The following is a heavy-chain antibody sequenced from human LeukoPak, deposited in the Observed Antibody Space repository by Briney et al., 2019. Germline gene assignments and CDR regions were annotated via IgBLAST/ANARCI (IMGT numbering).Heavy chain of an antibody. J-gene: IGHJ4*02. Sequence: GGSLRLSCAASGFTVSSNYMSWVRQAPGKGLEWVSVIYSSGSTYYADSVKGRFTISRDNSKNTLYLQMNSLRAEDTAVYYCAADTVTIRGALSYWGQGTLVTVSS. CDR3: AADTVTIRGALSY. V-gene: IGHV3-66*02. CDR1: GFTVSSNY. CDR2: IYSSGST. D-gene: IGHD4-17*01.